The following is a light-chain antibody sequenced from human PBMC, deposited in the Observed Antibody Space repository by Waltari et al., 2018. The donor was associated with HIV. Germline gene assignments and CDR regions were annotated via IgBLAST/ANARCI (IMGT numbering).Light chain of an antibody. Sequence: QSALTQPASVSGSPGQSITISCTGTSSDIGGYNYFSWYQQHPGKAPKLMISDVSHRPSGVSNRFSGSKSGNTASLTISGLQAEDEADYYCSSYTSSSTLGVFGSGTKVTVL. CDR3: SSYTSSSTLGV. CDR2: DVS. CDR1: SSDIGGYNY. J-gene: IGLJ1*01. V-gene: IGLV2-14*03.